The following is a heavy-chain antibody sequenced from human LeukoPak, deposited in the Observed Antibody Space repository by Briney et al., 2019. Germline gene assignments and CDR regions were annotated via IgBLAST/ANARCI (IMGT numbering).Heavy chain of an antibody. CDR2: IKSKTDGGTT. Sequence: GGSLRLSWAASGXTFSNAWVSWVRQAPGKGLEWVGRIKSKTDGGTTDYAAPVKGRFTITRDDSKNTLYLQMNSLKTDDTAVYYCTTPDILTGYYTYFDYWGQGTLVTVSS. CDR1: GXTFSNAW. D-gene: IGHD3-9*01. V-gene: IGHV3-15*01. CDR3: TTPDILTGYYTYFDY. J-gene: IGHJ4*02.